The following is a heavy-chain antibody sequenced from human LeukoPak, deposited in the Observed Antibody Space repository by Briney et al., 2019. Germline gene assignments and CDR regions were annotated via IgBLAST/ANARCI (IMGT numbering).Heavy chain of an antibody. Sequence: PSGTLSLTCAVSGGSISSSNWWSWVRQPPGKGLEWIGEINHSGSTNYNPSLKSRVTISVDTSKNQFSLKLSSVTAADTAVYYCAREDNWNYWFDPWGQGTLVTVSS. CDR1: GGSISSSNW. J-gene: IGHJ5*02. V-gene: IGHV4-4*02. D-gene: IGHD1-7*01. CDR3: AREDNWNYWFDP. CDR2: INHSGST.